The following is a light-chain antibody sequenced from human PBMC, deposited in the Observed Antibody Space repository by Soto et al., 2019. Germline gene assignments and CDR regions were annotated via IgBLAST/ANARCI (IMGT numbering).Light chain of an antibody. CDR1: QTISSW. J-gene: IGKJ1*01. CDR3: QHYNSSPEA. V-gene: IGKV1-5*03. Sequence: DIQMTHSPTTLSGSVGSRFTITCRASQTISSWLDWYQQKPGKAPKLLIYKASTLKSGVPSRFRGSGSGTEFTLTISSLQPDDFATYYCQHYNSSPEAFGQGTQVDIK. CDR2: KAS.